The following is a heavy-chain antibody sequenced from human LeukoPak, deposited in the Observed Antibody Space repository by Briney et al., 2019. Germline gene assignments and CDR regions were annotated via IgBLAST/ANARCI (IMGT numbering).Heavy chain of an antibody. CDR2: IYYSGSS. Sequence: PSETLSLTCTVSGASISSYYWSWIRQPPGKGLEWIGHIYYSGSSNYNPSLKSRVTMSVDTSKNQFPLKLNSVTAADTAVYYCARLDYWGQGTLVTVSS. CDR1: GASISSYY. CDR3: ARLDY. V-gene: IGHV4-59*08. J-gene: IGHJ4*02.